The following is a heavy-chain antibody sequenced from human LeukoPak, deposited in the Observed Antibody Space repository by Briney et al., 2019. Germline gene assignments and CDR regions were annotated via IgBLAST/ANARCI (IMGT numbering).Heavy chain of an antibody. CDR1: GGSISSYY. V-gene: IGHV4-59*01. Sequence: SEALSLTCTVSGGSISSYYWSWIRQPPGKGLEWIGYIYYSGSTNYNPSLKSRVTISVDTSKNQFSLKLSSVTAADTAVYYCAASPYYGSGSYYEAPFDYWGQGTLVTVSS. D-gene: IGHD3-10*01. CDR2: IYYSGST. CDR3: AASPYYGSGSYYEAPFDY. J-gene: IGHJ4*02.